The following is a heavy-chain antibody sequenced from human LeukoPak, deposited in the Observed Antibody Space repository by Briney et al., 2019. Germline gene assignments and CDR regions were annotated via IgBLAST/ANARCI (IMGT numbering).Heavy chain of an antibody. CDR3: AKAPYSSGWTGAFDI. CDR1: GGSFSGYY. D-gene: IGHD6-19*01. Sequence: PSETLSLTCAVYGGSFSGYYWSWIRQPPGKGLEWIGSTYYSGSTYYNPSLKSRVTISVDTSKNQFSLKLSSVTAADTAVYYCAKAPYSSGWTGAFDIWGQGTMVTVSS. CDR2: TYYSGST. J-gene: IGHJ3*02. V-gene: IGHV4-34*01.